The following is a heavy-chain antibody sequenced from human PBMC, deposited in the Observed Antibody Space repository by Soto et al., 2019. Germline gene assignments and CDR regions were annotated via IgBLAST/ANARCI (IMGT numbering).Heavy chain of an antibody. CDR1: GGSISSYY. V-gene: IGHV4-59*01. J-gene: IGHJ5*02. CDR3: AREDSSSWYGWFDP. D-gene: IGHD6-13*01. CDR2: IYYSGST. Sequence: ETLSLTCTVSGGSISSYYWSWIRQPPGKGLEWIGYIYYSGSTNYNPSLKSRVTISVDTSKNQFSLKLSSVTAADTAVYYCAREDSSSWYGWFDPWGQGTLVTVSP.